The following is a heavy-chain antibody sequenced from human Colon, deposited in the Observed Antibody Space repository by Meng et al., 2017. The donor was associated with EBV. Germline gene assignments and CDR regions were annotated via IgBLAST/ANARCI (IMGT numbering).Heavy chain of an antibody. J-gene: IGHJ4*02. D-gene: IGHD4-17*01. CDR1: GDSISNNW. V-gene: IGHV4-4*02. Sequence: QGQLEESGPGLVKPSGTLSLTCAVSGDSISNNWWSWVRQPPGKGLEWIGEIYHSGTTNYNPSLRSRVTISVDKSKNQLSLQLTSVTAADTAVYYCARNGDYNPGLYWGQGTLVTVSS. CDR2: IYHSGTT. CDR3: ARNGDYNPGLY.